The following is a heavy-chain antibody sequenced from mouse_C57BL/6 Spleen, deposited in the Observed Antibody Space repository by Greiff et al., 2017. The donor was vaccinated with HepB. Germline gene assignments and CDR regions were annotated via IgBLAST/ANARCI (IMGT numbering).Heavy chain of an antibody. D-gene: IGHD1-1*01. J-gene: IGHJ4*01. CDR2: ISSGGSYT. CDR1: GFTFSSYG. Sequence: EVQRVESGGDLVKPGGSLKLSCAASGFTFSSYGMSWVRQTPDKRLEWVATISSGGSYTYYPDSVKGRFTISRDNAKNTLYLQMSSLKSEDTAMYYCARHRVTTVGHYYAMDYWGQGTSVTVSS. V-gene: IGHV5-6*01. CDR3: ARHRVTTVGHYYAMDY.